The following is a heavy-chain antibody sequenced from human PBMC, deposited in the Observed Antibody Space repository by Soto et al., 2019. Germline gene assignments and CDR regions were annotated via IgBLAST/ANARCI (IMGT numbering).Heavy chain of an antibody. CDR2: SIPVFGRV. CDR1: GGTFSSRA. D-gene: IGHD3-16*01. V-gene: IGHV1-69*01. CDR3: ANSRGGTFLGYHGMDI. J-gene: IGHJ6*02. Sequence: QVQLVQSGPEVKKTGTSVKVSCKASGGTFSSRAISWVRQAPGQGLEWMGGSIPVFGRVNYAGTFQDRVTITADESTGTVDMELGSMRSEDTALYYCANSRGGTFLGYHGMDIWGQGTTVSVSS.